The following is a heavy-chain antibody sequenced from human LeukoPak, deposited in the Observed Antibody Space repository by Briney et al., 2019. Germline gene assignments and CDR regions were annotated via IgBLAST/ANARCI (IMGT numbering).Heavy chain of an antibody. V-gene: IGHV7-4-1*02. Sequence: ASVKVSCKAAGYTFNSSAMIWVRQAPGERLQSWGWINTNTGNPTYAKAFTGRFVLSLDTSVTPAYLQISGIKADDTAVYYCTRGPLVPHCGGDCYSGGGEYWGQGTLVTVSS. J-gene: IGHJ4*02. CDR2: INTNTGNP. CDR3: TRGPLVPHCGGDCYSGGGEY. D-gene: IGHD2-21*02. CDR1: GYTFNSSA.